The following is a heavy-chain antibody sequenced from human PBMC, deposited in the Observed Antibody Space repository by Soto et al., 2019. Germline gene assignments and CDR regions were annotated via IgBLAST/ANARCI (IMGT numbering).Heavy chain of an antibody. CDR3: ARDLSVVPAAIGYYYYGMDV. CDR2: ISYDGSNK. CDR1: GFTFSIYA. Sequence: GGSLRLSCAASGFTFSIYAMHWVRQAPGKGLESVAVISYDGSNKYYADSVKGRFTISRDNSKNTLYLQMNSLRAEDTAVYYCARDLSVVPAAIGYYYYGMDVWGQGTTVTVSS. J-gene: IGHJ6*02. D-gene: IGHD2-2*01. V-gene: IGHV3-30-3*01.